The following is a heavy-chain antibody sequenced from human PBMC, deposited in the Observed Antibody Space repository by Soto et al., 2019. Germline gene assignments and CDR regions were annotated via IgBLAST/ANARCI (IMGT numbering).Heavy chain of an antibody. CDR1: GGSISSGGYY. D-gene: IGHD6-6*01. CDR2: ISYSASS. Sequence: TLSLTCNVSGGSISSGGYYWNWIRQVPGRGLEWIGYISYSASSFYNPSLESRVSVSIDTSGNQFSLKLSSMTAADTAVYYCARPGYRTSSEAFDIWGQGTMVTVSS. CDR3: ARPGYRTSSEAFDI. J-gene: IGHJ3*02. V-gene: IGHV4-31*03.